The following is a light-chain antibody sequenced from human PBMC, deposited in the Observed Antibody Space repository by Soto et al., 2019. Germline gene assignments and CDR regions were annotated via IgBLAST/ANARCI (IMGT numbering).Light chain of an antibody. CDR2: GAS. CDR1: QAISHY. CDR3: LQHNTYPLS. V-gene: IGKV1-17*03. J-gene: IGKJ4*01. Sequence: DIQMTQCPSAMCASVGGRVTITCVGSQAISHYLAWFHQRPGKVPKRLIYGASTLESGVPSRFSGSGSGTEFTLTISSLQPEDFGTYYCLQHNTYPLSFGGGTKVDTK.